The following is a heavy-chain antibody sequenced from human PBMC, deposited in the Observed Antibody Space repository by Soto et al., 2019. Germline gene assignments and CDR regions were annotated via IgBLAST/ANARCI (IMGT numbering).Heavy chain of an antibody. V-gene: IGHV4-30-4*01. CDR2: IHYGGST. Sequence: PSETLSLTCTVSGGSIIDANYYWNWIRQPPGKGLEWIGYIHYGGSTFYNPSLKSRVTISVDTSKNQFSLKLTSVTAADTAVFYCARVNYESSDYYRLDYWGQGTLVTVSS. J-gene: IGHJ4*02. CDR1: GGSIIDANYY. D-gene: IGHD3-22*01. CDR3: ARVNYESSDYYRLDY.